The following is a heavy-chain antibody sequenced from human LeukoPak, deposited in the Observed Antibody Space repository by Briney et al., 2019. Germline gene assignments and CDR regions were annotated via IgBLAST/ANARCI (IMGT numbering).Heavy chain of an antibody. V-gene: IGHV1-18*01. CDR1: SNTFTSYG. D-gene: IGHD6-19*01. J-gene: IGHJ4*02. Sequence: GASVKVSCKASSNTFTSYGISWVRQAPGQGLEWMGWISVYNGNTNYAPRLQGRVTLTTDTSTSTAYMELRSLRSDDTAVYYCARDRAVAGTWVDYWGQGTLVTVSS. CDR3: ARDRAVAGTWVDY. CDR2: ISVYNGNT.